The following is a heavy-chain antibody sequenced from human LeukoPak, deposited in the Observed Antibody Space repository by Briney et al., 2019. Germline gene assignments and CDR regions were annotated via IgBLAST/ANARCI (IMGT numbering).Heavy chain of an antibody. CDR3: ARVIMATIDY. Sequence: SETLSLTRAVYGGSFSGYYWSWIRQPPGKGLEWIGEINHSGSTNYNPSLKSRVTISVDTSKNQFSLKLSSVTAADTAVYYCARVIMATIDYWGQGTLVTVSS. V-gene: IGHV4-34*01. CDR1: GGSFSGYY. D-gene: IGHD5-24*01. J-gene: IGHJ4*02. CDR2: INHSGST.